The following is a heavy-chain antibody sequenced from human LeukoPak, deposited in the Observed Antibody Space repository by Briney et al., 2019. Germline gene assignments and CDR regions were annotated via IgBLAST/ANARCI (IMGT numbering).Heavy chain of an antibody. Sequence: GGSLRLSCAASGFTFSSHLMHWVRQAPGKGLVWVSRISSDGTYTNYADSVRGRFTISRDNAKNTLYLQMNSLRAEDTAVYYCAQPYYYDSSGYSGDYWGQGTLVTVSS. CDR3: AQPYYYDSSGYSGDY. D-gene: IGHD3-22*01. J-gene: IGHJ4*02. CDR2: ISSDGTYT. V-gene: IGHV3-74*01. CDR1: GFTFSSHL.